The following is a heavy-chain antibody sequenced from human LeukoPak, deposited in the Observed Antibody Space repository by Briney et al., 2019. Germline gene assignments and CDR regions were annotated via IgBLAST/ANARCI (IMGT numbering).Heavy chain of an antibody. J-gene: IGHJ6*02. CDR3: AKSPSVTMVGLDV. D-gene: IGHD4-11*01. CDR1: GFTFSNYG. CDR2: ISGSGGGT. V-gene: IGHV3-23*01. Sequence: PGASLRLSCAASGFTFSNYGMNWVRRAPGKGLEWVSGISGSGGGTYYADSVKGRFTISRDSSKNTLYLQMTSLRAEDTAIYYCAKSPSVTMVGLDVWGQGTTVTVS.